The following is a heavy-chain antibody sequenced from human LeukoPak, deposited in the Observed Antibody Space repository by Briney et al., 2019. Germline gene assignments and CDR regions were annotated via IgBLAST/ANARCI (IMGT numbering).Heavy chain of an antibody. Sequence: ETLSLTCTVSGGSISSSSYYWGWVRQAPGKGLEWVANIKQDGSEKYYVDSVKGRFTISRDNAKNSLYLHMNSLRAEDTAVYYCARDSPYYYDSSGYYYVSKYFDYWGQGTLVTVSS. CDR2: IKQDGSEK. V-gene: IGHV3-7*01. J-gene: IGHJ4*02. CDR3: ARDSPYYYDSSGYYYVSKYFDY. CDR1: GGSISSSSYY. D-gene: IGHD3-22*01.